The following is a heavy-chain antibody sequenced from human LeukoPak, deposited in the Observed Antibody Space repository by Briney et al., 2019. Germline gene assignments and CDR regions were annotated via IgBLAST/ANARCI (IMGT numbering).Heavy chain of an antibody. V-gene: IGHV4-34*01. CDR3: AKETPYYYDSSGYYFDY. CDR1: GGSFSGYY. CDR2: INHSGST. Sequence: PSETLSLTCAVYGGSFSGYYWSWIRQPPGKGLEWIGEINHSGSTNYNPSLKSRVTISVDTSKNQFSLKLSSVTAADTAVYYCAKETPYYYDSSGYYFDYWGQGTLVTVSS. D-gene: IGHD3-22*01. J-gene: IGHJ4*02.